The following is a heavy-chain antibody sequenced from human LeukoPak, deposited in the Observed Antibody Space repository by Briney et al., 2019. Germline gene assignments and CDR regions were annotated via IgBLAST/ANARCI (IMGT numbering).Heavy chain of an antibody. J-gene: IGHJ4*02. Sequence: PGGSLRLSCAASGFTFSDYYMSWTRQAPGKGLEWVSYISSSGSTIYYAASVKRRFTISRDNAKNSLYLQMNSLRAEDTAVYYCARVTWELLIDYWGQGTLVTVSS. V-gene: IGHV3-11*01. CDR2: ISSSGSTI. CDR3: ARVTWELLIDY. CDR1: GFTFSDYY. D-gene: IGHD1-26*01.